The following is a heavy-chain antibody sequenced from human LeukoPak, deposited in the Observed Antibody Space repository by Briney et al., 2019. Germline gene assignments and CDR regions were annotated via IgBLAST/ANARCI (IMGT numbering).Heavy chain of an antibody. CDR1: GYTFTSYD. D-gene: IGHD2-2*02. V-gene: IGHV1-8*01. CDR3: ARENCSSTSCYTYYYGMDV. J-gene: IGHJ6*02. CDR2: MNPNSGNT. Sequence: ASVKVSCKASGYTFTSYDINWVRQATGQGLEWMGWMNPNSGNTGYAQKFQGRVTMTRNTSISTAYMEPSSLRSEDTAVYYCARENCSSTSCYTYYYGMDVWGQGTTVTVSS.